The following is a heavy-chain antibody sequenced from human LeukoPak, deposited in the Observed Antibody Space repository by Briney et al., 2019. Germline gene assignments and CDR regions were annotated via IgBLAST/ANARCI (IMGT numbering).Heavy chain of an antibody. CDR2: MNPNSGNT. CDR1: GYTFTSYG. D-gene: IGHD2-15*01. CDR3: ARGCSVINCPLYY. J-gene: IGHJ4*02. Sequence: ASVKVSCKASGYTFTSYGISWVRQAPGQGLEWMGWMNPNSGNTGYAQKFQGRVTMTRNTSISTAYMELRSLRSDDTAVYYCARGCSVINCPLYYWGQGTPVTVSS. V-gene: IGHV1-8*02.